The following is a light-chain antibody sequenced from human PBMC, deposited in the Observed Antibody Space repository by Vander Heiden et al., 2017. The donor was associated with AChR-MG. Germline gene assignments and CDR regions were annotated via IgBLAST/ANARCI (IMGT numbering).Light chain of an antibody. J-gene: IGKJ2*01. Sequence: DIVMTQSPGSLAVSLGERATINCKSSQSVLYSSNNKNYLAWYQQKPGQPPKLLIYWASTRESGVPDRFSGSGSGTDFTLTISSLQAEDAAVYYCQQYYNPHRTFGQGTKLEIK. CDR2: WAS. CDR1: QSVLYSSNNKNY. V-gene: IGKV4-1*01. CDR3: QQYYNPHRT.